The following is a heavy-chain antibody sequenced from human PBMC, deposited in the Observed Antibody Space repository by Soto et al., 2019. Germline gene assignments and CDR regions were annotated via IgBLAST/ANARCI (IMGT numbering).Heavy chain of an antibody. CDR3: ARGIGLRYFDWPFEY. J-gene: IGHJ4*01. D-gene: IGHD3-9*01. V-gene: IGHV1-69*06. CDR2: IIPMFGTT. CDR1: GGTFTNYT. Sequence: QVQLVQSGAEVKKTGSSVKVSCKASGGTFTNYTISWVRQAPGQGLEWMGGIIPMFGTTNHAQKFQGRVTINANKSTTTAHMELSSLRSEDTDVYYCARGIGLRYFDWPFEYWGHGTLVTVSS.